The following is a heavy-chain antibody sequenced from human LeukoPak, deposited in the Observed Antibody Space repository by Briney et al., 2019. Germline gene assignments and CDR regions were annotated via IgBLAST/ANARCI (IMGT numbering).Heavy chain of an antibody. CDR1: GYTFTSYY. V-gene: IGHV1-46*01. J-gene: IGHJ3*02. D-gene: IGHD2-15*01. CDR3: ARWVEEDPLDDAFDI. CDR2: INPSGGST. Sequence: ASVTVSCKASGYTFTSYYMHWVRQAPGQGLEWMGIINPSGGSTSYAQKFQGRVTMTRDTSTSTVYMELSSLRSEDTAVYYCARWVEEDPLDDAFDIWGQGTMVTVSS.